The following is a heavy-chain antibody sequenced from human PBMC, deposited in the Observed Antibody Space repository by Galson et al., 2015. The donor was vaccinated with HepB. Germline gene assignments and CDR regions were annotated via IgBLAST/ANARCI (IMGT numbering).Heavy chain of an antibody. Sequence: CAISGDSVSSNSAAWNWIRQSPSRGLEWLGRTYYRSKWYNDYAVSVESRITINPDTSKNQFSLQLNSVTPEDTAVYYCARDLWGSASSGGGLGWFDPWGQGTLVTVSS. J-gene: IGHJ5*02. CDR3: ARDLWGSASSGGGLGWFDP. D-gene: IGHD6-19*01. CDR1: GDSVSSNSAA. CDR2: TYYRSKWYN. V-gene: IGHV6-1*01.